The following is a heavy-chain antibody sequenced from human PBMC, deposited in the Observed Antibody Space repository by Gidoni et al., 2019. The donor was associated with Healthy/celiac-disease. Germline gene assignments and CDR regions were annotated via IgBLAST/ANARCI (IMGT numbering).Heavy chain of an antibody. CDR3: ARVGSPHGYYYGMDV. V-gene: IGHV4-61*01. D-gene: IGHD3-16*01. Sequence: QVQLQESGPGLVKPSETLSLTCTVSGGSVSSGSYYWSWIRQPPGKGLAWIGYIYYSGSTNYNPSLKSRVTISVDTSKNQFSLKLSSVTAADTAVYYCARVGSPHGYYYGMDVWGQGTTVTVSS. CDR2: IYYSGST. J-gene: IGHJ6*02. CDR1: GGSVSSGSYY.